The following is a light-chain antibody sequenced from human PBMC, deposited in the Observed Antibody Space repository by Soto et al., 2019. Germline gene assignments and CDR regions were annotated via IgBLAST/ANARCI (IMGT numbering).Light chain of an antibody. V-gene: IGLV4-60*03. CDR2: LEGTGDY. J-gene: IGLJ3*02. CDR1: SRHSSYT. Sequence: QSVLTQSSSASASLRSSVKLTCTLSSRHSSYTIAWHQQQPGKAPRYLMKLEGTGDYNKGSGVPDRFSASSSGADRYLSISNLQSEDEADYYCETWDSKTWVFGGGTKVTVL. CDR3: ETWDSKTWV.